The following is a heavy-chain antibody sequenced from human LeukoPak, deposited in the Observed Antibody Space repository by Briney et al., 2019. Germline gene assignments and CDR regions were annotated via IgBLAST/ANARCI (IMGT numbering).Heavy chain of an antibody. J-gene: IGHJ4*02. CDR3: ARDLAFPGSYGSAEFYFDF. Sequence: ASVKVSCKVSGYTLTELSMHWVRQAPGKGLEWMGGFDPEDGETIYAQKFQGRITLTTDSATNTAYMELRSLTSDDTAVYYCARDLAFPGSYGSAEFYFDFWGQGALVTVS. D-gene: IGHD1-26*01. CDR2: FDPEDGET. CDR1: GYTLTELS. V-gene: IGHV1-24*01.